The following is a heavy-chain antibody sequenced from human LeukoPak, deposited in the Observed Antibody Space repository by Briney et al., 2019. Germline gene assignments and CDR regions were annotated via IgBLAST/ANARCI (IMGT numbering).Heavy chain of an antibody. Sequence: PGGSLRLSCAASGFTFSNYAMSWVRQPPGKGLEWIATIACDGDNYYNPTLKTRVTTSVDTSNNQFSLRLTSMTAADTAVYYCARRNYPYYFDYWGQGTLVTVSS. V-gene: IGHV4-39*01. CDR3: ARRNYPYYFDY. D-gene: IGHD4-11*01. J-gene: IGHJ4*02. CDR1: GFTFSNYA. CDR2: IACDGDN.